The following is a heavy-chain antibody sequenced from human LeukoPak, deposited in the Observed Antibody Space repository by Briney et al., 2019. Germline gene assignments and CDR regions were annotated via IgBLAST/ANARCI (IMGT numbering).Heavy chain of an antibody. V-gene: IGHV4-4*07. D-gene: IGHD3-22*01. CDR2: IYTSGST. Sequence: SETLSLTCTVSGGSISSYYWSWIRQPAGKGLEWIGRIYTSGSTNYNPSLKSRVTISVDTSKNQFSLKLSSVTAADTAVYYCASAHYYDSSGYYHGDAFDIWGQGTMVTVPS. CDR1: GGSISSYY. CDR3: ASAHYYDSSGYYHGDAFDI. J-gene: IGHJ3*02.